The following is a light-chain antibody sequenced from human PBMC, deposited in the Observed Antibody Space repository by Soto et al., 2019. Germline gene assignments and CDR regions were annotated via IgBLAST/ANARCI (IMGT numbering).Light chain of an antibody. CDR2: DAS. CDR3: QQRSDRPS. V-gene: IGKV3-11*01. J-gene: IGKJ2*01. CDR1: QSVGDY. Sequence: EIVLTQSPATLSLSPGERATLSCRASQSVGDYLAWYQQKLGQAPRLLIYDASNRATGIPARFSGSGSGTDFTLTISSLEPEDFAVYYCQQRSDRPSFGQGTKLEIK.